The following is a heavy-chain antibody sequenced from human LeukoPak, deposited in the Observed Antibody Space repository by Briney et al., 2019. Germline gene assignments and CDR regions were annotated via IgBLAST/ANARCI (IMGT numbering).Heavy chain of an antibody. V-gene: IGHV3-23*01. CDR3: AKVPVSGNLYYFDY. CDR1: GFTFSSYA. D-gene: IGHD4-23*01. Sequence: GGSLRLSCAASGFTFSSYAVGWVRQAPGKGLEWVSAISGSGGSTYYADSVKGRFTISRDNSKNTLYLQMNSLRAEDTAVYYCAKVPVSGNLYYFDYWGQGTLVTVSS. CDR2: ISGSGGST. J-gene: IGHJ4*02.